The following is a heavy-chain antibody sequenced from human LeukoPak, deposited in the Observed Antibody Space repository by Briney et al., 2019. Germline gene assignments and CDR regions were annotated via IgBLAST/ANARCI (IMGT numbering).Heavy chain of an antibody. J-gene: IGHJ4*02. CDR3: ARDLSDYGATWFDY. Sequence: PGGSLRLSCAASGFTFSSYSMNWVRQAPGKGLYWVSYISSSSSTIYYADSVKGRFTISRDNAKNSLYLQMNSLRAEDTAVYYCARDLSDYGATWFDYWGQGTLVTVSS. CDR2: ISSSSSTI. CDR1: GFTFSSYS. D-gene: IGHD4/OR15-4a*01. V-gene: IGHV3-48*01.